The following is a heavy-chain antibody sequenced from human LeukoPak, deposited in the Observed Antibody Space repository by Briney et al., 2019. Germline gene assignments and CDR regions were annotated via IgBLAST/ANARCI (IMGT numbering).Heavy chain of an antibody. Sequence: GGSLRLSCAAAGFTFSSYAMSWVRQAPGKGLEWVSAISGSGGSKYYTDSVKGRFAISRDNSKNTLYLQMNSLRAEDTAVYYCAKDLLDDYGGTYYFDYWGQGTLVTVSS. V-gene: IGHV3-23*01. D-gene: IGHD4-23*01. J-gene: IGHJ4*02. CDR2: ISGSGGSK. CDR1: GFTFSSYA. CDR3: AKDLLDDYGGTYYFDY.